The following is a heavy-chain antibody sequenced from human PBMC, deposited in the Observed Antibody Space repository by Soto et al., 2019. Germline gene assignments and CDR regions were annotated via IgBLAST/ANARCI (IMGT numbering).Heavy chain of an antibody. CDR2: ISSSSSYI. CDR3: ASGFFYYDSSVYYGY. D-gene: IGHD3-22*01. CDR1: GFTFSSYS. J-gene: IGHJ4*02. V-gene: IGHV3-21*01. Sequence: EVQLVESGGGLVKPGGSLRLSCAASGFTFSSYSMNWVRQAPGKGLEWVSPISSSSSYIYYADSVKGRFTISRDNAKHSLYLQMNSLSAEDTAVYYCASGFFYYDSSVYYGYWGQGTLVTVSS.